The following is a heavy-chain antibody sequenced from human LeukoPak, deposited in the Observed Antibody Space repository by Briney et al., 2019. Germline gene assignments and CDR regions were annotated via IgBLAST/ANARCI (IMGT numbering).Heavy chain of an antibody. Sequence: LRLSCAASGFTFSSYSMNWVRQAPGKGLEWVSGISWNSGSIGYADSVKGRFTISRDNAKNSLYLQMNSLRAEDTALYYCAKGPMIRGPFDYWGQGTLVTVSS. D-gene: IGHD3-22*01. CDR3: AKGPMIRGPFDY. CDR2: ISWNSGSI. J-gene: IGHJ4*02. V-gene: IGHV3-9*01. CDR1: GFTFSSYS.